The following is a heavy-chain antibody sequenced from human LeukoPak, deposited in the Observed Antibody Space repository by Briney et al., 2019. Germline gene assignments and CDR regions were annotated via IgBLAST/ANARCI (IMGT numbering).Heavy chain of an antibody. Sequence: SETLSLTCTVSGGSISSYYWSWIRQPPGKGLEWIGYIYYSGSTNYNPSLKSRVTISVDTSKNQFSLKLSSVTAADTAVYYCARTPIAAAGTRDFDYWGQGTLVTVSS. J-gene: IGHJ4*02. CDR3: ARTPIAAAGTRDFDY. V-gene: IGHV4-59*12. CDR1: GGSISSYY. D-gene: IGHD6-13*01. CDR2: IYYSGST.